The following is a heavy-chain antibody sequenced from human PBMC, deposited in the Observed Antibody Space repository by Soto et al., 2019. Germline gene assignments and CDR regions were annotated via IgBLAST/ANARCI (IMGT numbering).Heavy chain of an antibody. CDR3: ARDVDIVVVPAAMLVDS. CDR1: GYTFTSYG. J-gene: IGHJ4*02. D-gene: IGHD2-2*01. Sequence: GASVKVSCKASGYTFTSYGISWVRQAPGQGLEWMGRISAYNGKTNYAQKLQGRVTMTTDTSTSTAYMELRSLRSDDTAVYYCARDVDIVVVPAAMLVDSWGQGTLVTVSS. V-gene: IGHV1-18*01. CDR2: ISAYNGKT.